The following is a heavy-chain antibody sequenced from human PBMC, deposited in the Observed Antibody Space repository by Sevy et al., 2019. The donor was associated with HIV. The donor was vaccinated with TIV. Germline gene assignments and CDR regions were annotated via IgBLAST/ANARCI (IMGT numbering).Heavy chain of an antibody. D-gene: IGHD3-22*01. Sequence: ASVKVSCKASGYTFTSYDINWVRQATGQGLEWMGLINPNTGNTGYAQKFQGRVTMTRDTSTSTAYMELRSLRSDDTAIYYCTRVRALNYYDTSVSMEYNWFDPWGQGTLVTVSS. CDR3: TRVRALNYYDTSVSMEYNWFDP. CDR1: GYTFTSYD. J-gene: IGHJ5*02. CDR2: INPNTGNT. V-gene: IGHV1-8*02.